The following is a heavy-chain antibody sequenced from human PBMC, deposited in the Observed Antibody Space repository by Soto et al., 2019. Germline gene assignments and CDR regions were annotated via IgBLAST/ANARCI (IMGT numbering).Heavy chain of an antibody. CDR1: GYTFTSYT. V-gene: IGHV1-18*04. CDR3: ARRPHEEDYTWFDS. Sequence: QVQLVQSGAEVKKPGASVKVSCRASGYTFTSYTISWVRQAPGQGLEWMGWISGYNSGNRKYAQKFQGRVTMTTDTSTSTAYMELRSLRSDDTAVYYGARRPHEEDYTWFDSWGQGTLVTVSS. CDR2: ISGYNSGNR. J-gene: IGHJ5*01.